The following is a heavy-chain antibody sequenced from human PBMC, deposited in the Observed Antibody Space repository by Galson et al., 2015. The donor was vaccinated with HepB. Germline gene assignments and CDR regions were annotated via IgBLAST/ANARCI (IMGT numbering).Heavy chain of an antibody. D-gene: IGHD3-22*01. J-gene: IGHJ4*02. CDR1: GYSFTSYW. Sequence: QSGAEVKKPGESLKISCKGSGYSFTSYWIGWVRQMPGKGLEWMGIIYPGDSDTRYSPSFQGQVTISADKSISTAYLQWSSLKASDTAMYYCAREKAPYYYDSSGPDYWGQGTLVTVSS. V-gene: IGHV5-51*01. CDR2: IYPGDSDT. CDR3: AREKAPYYYDSSGPDY.